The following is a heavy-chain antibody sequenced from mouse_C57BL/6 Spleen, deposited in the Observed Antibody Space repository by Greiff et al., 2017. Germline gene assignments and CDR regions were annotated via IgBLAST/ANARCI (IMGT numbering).Heavy chain of an antibody. Sequence: VQLQQSGAELVRPGASVKLSCTASGFNITDDYMHWVKQRPEQGLEWIGWIDPESGDTEYASKFQGKATIAADTSSNTAYLQLSSLTSEDTAVYYCTTGAFGVLLRLDYWGQGTTLTVSS. CDR1: GFNITDDY. CDR3: TTGAFGVLLRLDY. CDR2: IDPESGDT. J-gene: IGHJ2*01. V-gene: IGHV14-4*01. D-gene: IGHD1-1*01.